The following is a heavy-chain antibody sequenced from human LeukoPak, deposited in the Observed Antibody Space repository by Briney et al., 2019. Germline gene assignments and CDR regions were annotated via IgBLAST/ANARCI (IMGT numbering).Heavy chain of an antibody. CDR3: ARDGDGDSPFDY. CDR1: GFTVSSNY. D-gene: IGHD4-17*01. Sequence: GGSLRLSCAASGFTVSSNYMSWVRQAPGKGLEWVSVIYGGGSTYYADSVKGRFTISRDNSKNTLYLQMNSLRAEDTAVYYCARDGDGDSPFDYWGQGTLVTVSS. J-gene: IGHJ4*02. V-gene: IGHV3-53*01. CDR2: IYGGGST.